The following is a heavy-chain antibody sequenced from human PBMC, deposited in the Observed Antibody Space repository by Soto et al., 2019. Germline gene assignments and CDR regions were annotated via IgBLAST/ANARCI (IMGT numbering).Heavy chain of an antibody. CDR3: ARSAFYADSTGSYHVFDP. J-gene: IGHJ5*02. CDR2: IFYSGST. CDR1: GGSLSSSSW. V-gene: IGHV4-4*02. D-gene: IGHD6-19*01. Sequence: SETLSLTCAVSGGSLSSSSWWSWVRQPPGKTLEWLGEIFYSGSTKYNPSLNSRVTISADQSKNDFSLRLSSVTAADTAVYYCARSAFYADSTGSYHVFDPWGQGTLVTVSS.